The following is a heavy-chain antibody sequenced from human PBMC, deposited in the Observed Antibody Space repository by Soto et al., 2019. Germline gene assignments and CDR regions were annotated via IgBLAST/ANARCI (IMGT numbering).Heavy chain of an antibody. CDR3: ARGRVVVPAAVMFNCLDP. CDR2: LYYTGTT. Sequence: SETLSLTCSVSGGSIGSSSYYFGWIRQPPGKGLEWIGSLYYTGTTYYNSSLKSRVTISADKSQNQFSLRLSSVTAADTAVYYCARGRVVVPAAVMFNCLDPWGQGALVTVSS. CDR1: GGSIGSSSYY. D-gene: IGHD2-2*01. V-gene: IGHV4-39*07. J-gene: IGHJ5*02.